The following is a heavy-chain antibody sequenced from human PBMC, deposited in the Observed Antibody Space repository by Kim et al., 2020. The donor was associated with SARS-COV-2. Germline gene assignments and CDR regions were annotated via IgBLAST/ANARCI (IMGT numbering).Heavy chain of an antibody. D-gene: IGHD3-10*01. J-gene: IGHJ4*02. V-gene: IGHV3-11*06. Sequence: RFTISRDNAKNSLYLQMNSLRAEDTAVYYCARDRAGFITMVRGVIPSFDYWGQGTLVTVSS. CDR3: ARDRAGFITMVRGVIPSFDY.